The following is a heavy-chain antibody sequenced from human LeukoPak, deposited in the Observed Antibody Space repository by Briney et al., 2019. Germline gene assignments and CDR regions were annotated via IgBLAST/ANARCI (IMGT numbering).Heavy chain of an antibody. D-gene: IGHD3-10*01. Sequence: GGSLRLSCAASGFTFDDYTMHWVRQAPGKGLEWVSLISWDGGSTYYADSVKGRFTISRDNSKNTLYLQMNSLRAEDTAVYYCAKTSSWACGSGSLFDYWGQGTLVTVSS. V-gene: IGHV3-43*01. CDR3: AKTSSWACGSGSLFDY. J-gene: IGHJ4*02. CDR1: GFTFDDYT. CDR2: ISWDGGST.